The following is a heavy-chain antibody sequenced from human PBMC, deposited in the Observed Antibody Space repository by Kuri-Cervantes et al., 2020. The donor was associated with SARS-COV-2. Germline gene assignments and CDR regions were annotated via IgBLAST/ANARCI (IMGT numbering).Heavy chain of an antibody. CDR1: GGSISTYY. J-gene: IGHJ3*02. CDR2: ISYSGST. Sequence: GSLRLSCTVSGGSISTYYWSWFRQPPGKGLEWIGYISYSGSTNYDPSLKSRVTMSVDTSKNQFSLKLNSVTAADTAVYYCARDRDDAFDIWGQGTMVTVSS. V-gene: IGHV4-59*01. CDR3: ARDRDDAFDI.